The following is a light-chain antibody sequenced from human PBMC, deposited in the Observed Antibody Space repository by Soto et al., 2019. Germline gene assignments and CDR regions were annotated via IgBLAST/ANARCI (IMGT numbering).Light chain of an antibody. CDR2: KAP. CDR3: QQYNSYSPMYT. Sequence: DIQMTQSPSTLSASVGDRVTITCRASQSISSWLAWYQQKPGKAPKLLIYKAPSLASGVPSRFSGSGSGTEFTLTISILQPDDFATYYCQQYNSYSPMYTFGQGTKLEIK. CDR1: QSISSW. V-gene: IGKV1-5*03. J-gene: IGKJ2*01.